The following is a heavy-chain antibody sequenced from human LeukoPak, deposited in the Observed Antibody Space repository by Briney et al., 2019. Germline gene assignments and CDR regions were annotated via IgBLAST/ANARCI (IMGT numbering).Heavy chain of an antibody. J-gene: IGHJ6*02. Sequence: SETLSLTCTVSGGSSSSGDYYWSWIRQPPGKGLEWIGDISDIDITKYNPSLKSRVTISLDTSKNQFFLKLSSVSAADTAVYYCARGASCGGDCYWEDYYYYGTDVWGQGTTITVSS. CDR2: ISDIDIT. CDR3: ARGASCGGDCYWEDYYYYGTDV. D-gene: IGHD2-21*02. CDR1: GGSSSSGDYY. V-gene: IGHV4-30-4*08.